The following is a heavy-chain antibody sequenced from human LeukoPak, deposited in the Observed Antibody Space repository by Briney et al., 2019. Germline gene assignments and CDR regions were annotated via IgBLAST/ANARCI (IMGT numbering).Heavy chain of an antibody. CDR2: SYCSGST. Sequence: SETLSLTCTVSGGSISSYYWSWIRQPPGKGLEWLGYSYCSGSTNYNPSLKSRVTISVDTSKNQFSLKLSSVTAADTAVYYCARDHYCSSTICYLGILGAFDIWGQGTMVTVSS. CDR1: GGSISSYY. V-gene: IGHV4-59*01. J-gene: IGHJ3*02. CDR3: ARDHYCSSTICYLGILGAFDI. D-gene: IGHD2-2*01.